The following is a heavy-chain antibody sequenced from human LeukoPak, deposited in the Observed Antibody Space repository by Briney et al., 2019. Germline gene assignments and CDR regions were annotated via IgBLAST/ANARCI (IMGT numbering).Heavy chain of an antibody. V-gene: IGHV3-74*01. CDR3: ATGNAHAFDI. CDR2: INSDGSST. J-gene: IGHJ3*02. CDR1: GFPFSIYW. Sequence: GGPLTLSCAPSGFPFSIYWMHWARQVPGKGLVWVSRINSDGSSTTYADSVKGRFTISRDNGKNTLYLQINSLRAEDTAVYYCATGNAHAFDIWGQGTMVTVSS. D-gene: IGHD1-1*01.